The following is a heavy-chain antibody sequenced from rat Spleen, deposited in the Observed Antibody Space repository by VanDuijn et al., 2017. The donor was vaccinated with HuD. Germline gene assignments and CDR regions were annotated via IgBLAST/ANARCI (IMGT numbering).Heavy chain of an antibody. CDR2: ISYDVSST. Sequence: EVQLVESGGTLVQPGRSLKLSCAASGFTFSDYGMAWVRQAPTKGLEWVASISYDVSSTYHRDSVKGRFTISRDNAKSTLYLQMDSLRSEDAATYYCSTQHYGSPGGFDYWGQGVMVTVSS. J-gene: IGHJ2*01. CDR1: GFTFSDYG. CDR3: STQHYGSPGGFDY. D-gene: IGHD1-3*01. V-gene: IGHV5-29*01.